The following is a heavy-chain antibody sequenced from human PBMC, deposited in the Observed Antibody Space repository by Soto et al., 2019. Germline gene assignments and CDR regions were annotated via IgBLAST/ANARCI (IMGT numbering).Heavy chain of an antibody. J-gene: IGHJ6*02. CDR1: GCSVTSYR. CDR3: ARYQRVGGTERYNYYGMDV. Sequence: PGQALTISCQGSGCSVTSYRMGWVRQITGKGLEWMGIIYPGDSDARYSPSFQGQVIFSADKSTSTAYLQWSSLKASDTAMYYCARYQRVGGTERYNYYGMDVWGQGTTVTVSS. V-gene: IGHV5-51*01. D-gene: IGHD1-26*01. CDR2: IYPGDSDA.